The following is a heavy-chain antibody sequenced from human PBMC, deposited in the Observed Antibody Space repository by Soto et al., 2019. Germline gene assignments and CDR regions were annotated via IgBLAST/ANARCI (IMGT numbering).Heavy chain of an antibody. Sequence: QVQLVQSGAEVKKPGSSVKVSCKASGGTFSSYAISWVRQAPGQGLEWMGGIIPIFGTANYAQKFQGRVTITADKSTSTAYMELSSLRSEDTAVYYCARDLSYYDSSGYYYYGMDVWGQGTTVTVSS. CDR2: IIPIFGTA. D-gene: IGHD3-22*01. J-gene: IGHJ6*02. CDR1: GGTFSSYA. V-gene: IGHV1-69*06. CDR3: ARDLSYYDSSGYYYYGMDV.